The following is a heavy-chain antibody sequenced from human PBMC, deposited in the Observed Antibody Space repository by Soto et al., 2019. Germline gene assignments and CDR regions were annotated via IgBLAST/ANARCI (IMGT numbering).Heavy chain of an antibody. J-gene: IGHJ5*02. CDR1: GYTFTIYY. V-gene: IGHV1-46*01. D-gene: IGHD2-2*01. Sequence: ASVKVSCKASGYTFTIYYMHCVLQSPVQGLDGMGIINPSGGSTSYAQKFQGRVTMTRDTSTSTVYMELSSLRSEDTAVYYCARGSRKEYCSSTSCPAGLNWFDPWGQGTLVTVSS. CDR2: INPSGGST. CDR3: ARGSRKEYCSSTSCPAGLNWFDP.